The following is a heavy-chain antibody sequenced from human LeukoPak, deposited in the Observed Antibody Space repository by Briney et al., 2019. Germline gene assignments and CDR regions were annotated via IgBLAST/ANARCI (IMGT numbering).Heavy chain of an antibody. V-gene: IGHV1-69*13. J-gene: IGHJ4*02. Sequence: SVKVSCKASGGSFSRYATSWVRQAPGQGLEWMGGIIPIFGTANYAQKFRGRVTITADESTRTAYMELRTLRSEDTAIYYCARGSGETGGYYYVYWGRGTPVTVSS. CDR2: IIPIFGTA. D-gene: IGHD3-22*01. CDR3: ARGSGETGGYYYVY. CDR1: GGSFSRYA.